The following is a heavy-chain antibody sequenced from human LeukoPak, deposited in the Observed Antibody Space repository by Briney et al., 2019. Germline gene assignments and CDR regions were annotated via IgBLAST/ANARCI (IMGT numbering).Heavy chain of an antibody. J-gene: IGHJ4*02. CDR3: AKTDLGGG. Sequence: GGSLRLSCAASGFTFDDYAMHWVRQAPGKGLEWVSGISWNSGSIGYADSVKGRFTISRDNAKNSPYLQMNSLRAEDTALYYCAKTDLGGGWGQGTLVTVSS. V-gene: IGHV3-9*01. CDR2: ISWNSGSI. CDR1: GFTFDDYA. D-gene: IGHD6-25*01.